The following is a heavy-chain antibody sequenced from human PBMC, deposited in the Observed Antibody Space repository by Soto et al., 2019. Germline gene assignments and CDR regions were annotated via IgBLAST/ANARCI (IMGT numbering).Heavy chain of an antibody. CDR1: GFAFNNYG. CDR3: AKQFGSGSYYNVGSGGHLDH. J-gene: IGHJ4*02. D-gene: IGHD3-10*01. V-gene: IGHV3-30*18. CDR2: ISFDGRNT. Sequence: PGGSLRLSCIASGFAFNNYGMHWVRQTTGKGLEWVVVISFDGRNTYYADSVKGRFTISRDNSKNTLYLEMTTLRAEDTAVYYCAKQFGSGSYYNVGSGGHLDHWGQGTLVTVSS.